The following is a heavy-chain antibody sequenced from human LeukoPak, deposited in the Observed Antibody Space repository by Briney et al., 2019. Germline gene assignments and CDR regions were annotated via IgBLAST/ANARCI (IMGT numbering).Heavy chain of an antibody. CDR2: IYPGDSDA. CDR3: ARLQYCSGGSCYPRNAFDI. V-gene: IGHV5-51*01. D-gene: IGHD2-15*01. Sequence: GESLKISCKGSGYSFTSYWIAWVRQMPGKGLEWMGIIYPGDSDAGYSPSFQGQVTISADKSISTAYLQWSSLKASDTAMYYCARLQYCSGGSCYPRNAFDIWGQGTTVTVSS. CDR1: GYSFTSYW. J-gene: IGHJ3*02.